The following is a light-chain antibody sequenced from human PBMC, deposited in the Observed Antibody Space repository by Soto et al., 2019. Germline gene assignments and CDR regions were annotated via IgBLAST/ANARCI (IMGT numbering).Light chain of an antibody. CDR2: GAS. Sequence: ESVLTHSPGTLSLSPCERATLSFSASQSVSSNYLAWYQQKPGQAPRLLIYGASTRATGIPARFSGSGSGTEFTLTISSLQSEDLAIYYCQQYNNWPRTFGQGTKVAIK. CDR1: QSVSSN. CDR3: QQYNNWPRT. V-gene: IGKV3-15*01. J-gene: IGKJ1*01.